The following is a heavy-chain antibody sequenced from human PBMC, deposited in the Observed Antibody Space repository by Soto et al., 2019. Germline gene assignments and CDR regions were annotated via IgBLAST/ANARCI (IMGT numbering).Heavy chain of an antibody. V-gene: IGHV3-7*01. CDR1: RFTFRSYW. Sequence: PGGSLRLSCAASRFTFRSYWMSWVRQAPGKGLEWAANIKEDGSEKHYVDSVKGRFTISRDNARNSLHLQINSLRAEDTAVYYCASQSLTGYHRFDDWGQGTLVTVSS. D-gene: IGHD3-9*01. J-gene: IGHJ4*02. CDR3: ASQSLTGYHRFDD. CDR2: IKEDGSEK.